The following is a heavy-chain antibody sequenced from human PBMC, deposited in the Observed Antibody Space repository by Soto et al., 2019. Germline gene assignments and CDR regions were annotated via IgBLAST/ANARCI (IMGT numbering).Heavy chain of an antibody. CDR3: ARDRRYCSSTSCRLNYYYGMDV. CDR1: GFTFSSYS. Sequence: LRLSCAASGFTFSSYSMNWVRQAPGKGLEWVSYISSSSSTIYYADSVKGRFTISRDNAKNSLYLQMNSLRDEDTAVYYCARDRRYCSSTSCRLNYYYGMDVWGQGTTVTVSS. V-gene: IGHV3-48*02. CDR2: ISSSSSTI. D-gene: IGHD2-2*01. J-gene: IGHJ6*02.